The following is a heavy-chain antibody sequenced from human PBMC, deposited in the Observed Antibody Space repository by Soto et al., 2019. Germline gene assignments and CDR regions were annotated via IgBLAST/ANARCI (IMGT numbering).Heavy chain of an antibody. CDR1: GFTFSSYW. Sequence: QPGGSLRLSCAASGFTFSSYWMHWVRQAPGKGLVWVSRINSDGSSTSYADSVKGRFTISRDNAKNTLYLQMNSLRAEDTAVYYCARNPTGVTPYPAYYYYGIDVWGQGTTVTVSS. J-gene: IGHJ6*02. V-gene: IGHV3-74*01. D-gene: IGHD4-17*01. CDR3: ARNPTGVTPYPAYYYYGIDV. CDR2: INSDGSST.